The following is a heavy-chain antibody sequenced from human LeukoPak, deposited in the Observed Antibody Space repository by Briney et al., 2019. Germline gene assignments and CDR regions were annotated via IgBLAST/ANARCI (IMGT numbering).Heavy chain of an antibody. D-gene: IGHD3-9*01. CDR3: ARDWHRLLRYFDWFTSYMDV. CDR1: GFTFSSYA. V-gene: IGHV3-30*04. Sequence: GGSLRLSCAASGFTFSSYAMHWVRQAPGKGLEWVAVISYDGSNKYYADSVKGRFTISRDNSKNTLYLQMNSLRAEDTAVYYCARDWHRLLRYFDWFTSYMDVWGKGTTVTVSS. CDR2: ISYDGSNK. J-gene: IGHJ6*03.